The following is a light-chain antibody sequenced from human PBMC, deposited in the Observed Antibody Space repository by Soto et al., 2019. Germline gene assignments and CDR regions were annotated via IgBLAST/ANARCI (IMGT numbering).Light chain of an antibody. CDR3: MQALQTPWT. J-gene: IGKJ1*01. CDR2: LGS. Sequence: DIVMTQSPLSLPVTPGEPASISCRSSQSLLHSNGYNYLDWYLQKPGQSLQLLIYLGSNRASGVHDRFSGSGSGTDFTLKISRVEAEDVGVYYCMQALQTPWTFGQGTKVEIK. CDR1: QSLLHSNGYNY. V-gene: IGKV2-28*01.